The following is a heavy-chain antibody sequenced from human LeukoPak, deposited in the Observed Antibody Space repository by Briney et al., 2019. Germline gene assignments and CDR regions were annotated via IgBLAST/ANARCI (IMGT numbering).Heavy chain of an antibody. CDR1: GFTFSSYW. D-gene: IGHD5-12*01. V-gene: IGHV3-7*01. CDR3: AREGYTGYDFDY. J-gene: IGHJ4*02. CDR2: IKQGGSEK. Sequence: GGSLRLSCAASGFTFSSYWMTWVRQAPGKGLEWVASIKQGGSEKYYVDSVKGRFTISRDNAKNSLYLQMNSLRAEDSAVHYCAREGYTGYDFDYWGQGTLVTVSS.